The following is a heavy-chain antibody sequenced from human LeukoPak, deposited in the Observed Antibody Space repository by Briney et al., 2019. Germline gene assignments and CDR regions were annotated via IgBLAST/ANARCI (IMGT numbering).Heavy chain of an antibody. CDR1: GYTFTGYY. Sequence: ASVKVSCKASGYTFTGYYMHWVRQAPGQGLEWMGWINPNSGGTNYAQKFQGRVTMTRDTSITTAYMELSSLRSDDTAVYYCARERNPRTPRYSGSYDWFDPWGQGTLVTVSS. CDR2: INPNSGGT. J-gene: IGHJ5*02. CDR3: ARERNPRTPRYSGSYDWFDP. D-gene: IGHD1-26*01. V-gene: IGHV1-2*02.